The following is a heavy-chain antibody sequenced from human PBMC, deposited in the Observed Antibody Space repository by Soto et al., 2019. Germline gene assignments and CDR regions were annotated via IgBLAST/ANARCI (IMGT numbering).Heavy chain of an antibody. V-gene: IGHV3-21*01. Sequence: PGGSLRLSCAASGFNFITYSLNWGRQAPGKGLEWVASISSSAIYIDYADSVKGRFTISRDNANNSLYLQMNRLRAEYTATYYWVRKGLEYEDAERLYFDKWGQGTLVTVSS. CDR2: ISSSAIYI. J-gene: IGHJ4*02. CDR3: VRKGLEYEDAERLYFDK. CDR1: GFNFITYS. D-gene: IGHD2-15*01.